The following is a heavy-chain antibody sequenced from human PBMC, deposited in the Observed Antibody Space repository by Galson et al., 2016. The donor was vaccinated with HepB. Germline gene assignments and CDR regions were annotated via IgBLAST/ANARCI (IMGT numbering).Heavy chain of an antibody. D-gene: IGHD2-21*02. CDR2: VYPGNSEI. Sequence: QSGAEVKKPGESLKISCKGSGYRFANYWIGWVRQMPGKGLESMGIVYPGNSEIRYSPSFQGQVTISADKSITTVYLQWNSLKASDSAIYYCARHVCRGRDCFSAYDFWGQGTVVTVSS. J-gene: IGHJ3*01. CDR3: ARHVCRGRDCFSAYDF. CDR1: GYRFANYW. V-gene: IGHV5-51*01.